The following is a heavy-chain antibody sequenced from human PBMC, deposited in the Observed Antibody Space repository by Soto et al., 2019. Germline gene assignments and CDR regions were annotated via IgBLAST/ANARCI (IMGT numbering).Heavy chain of an antibody. CDR3: ARGGQDCGSPICWGYDWFDP. CDR2: INPSGGST. Sequence: QVQLVQSGAEVKKPGASVKVSCKASGYTFTSYYMHWVRQAPGQGLEWMGIINPSGGSTSYEQKFQGRVTMDRDTSTSTGYMEQSTVRSEDTAVYCCARGGQDCGSPICWGYDWFDPWGQGTLVTVSS. CDR1: GYTFTSYY. J-gene: IGHJ5*02. V-gene: IGHV1-46*01. D-gene: IGHD2-2*01.